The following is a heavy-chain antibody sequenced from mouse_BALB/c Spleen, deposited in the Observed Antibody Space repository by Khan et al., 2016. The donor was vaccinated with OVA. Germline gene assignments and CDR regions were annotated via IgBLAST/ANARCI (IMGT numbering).Heavy chain of an antibody. CDR3: ARGRAY. CDR1: GFSITSDYA. Sequence: VQLKQSGPGLVKPSQSLSLTCTVTGFSITSDYAWNWFRQFPGNKLEWMGYITYSGSSSYTPSLKSPISITRDQSKNQFFLHLNSVTTEDTATYYCARGRAYWGQGTLVTVSA. V-gene: IGHV3-2*02. J-gene: IGHJ3*01. CDR2: ITYSGSS. D-gene: IGHD3-3*01.